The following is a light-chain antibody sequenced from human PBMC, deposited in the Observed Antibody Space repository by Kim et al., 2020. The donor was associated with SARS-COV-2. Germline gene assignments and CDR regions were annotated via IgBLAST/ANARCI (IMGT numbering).Light chain of an antibody. CDR3: AAWDHSLSAWV. V-gene: IGLV1-47*02. J-gene: IGLJ3*02. CDR2: TNN. Sequence: GQRVTISCSGSSSNIGRNHVSWYQQLPGTAPKLLIYTNNQRPSGVPDRFSGSKSGTSASLAISGLRSEDEADYFCAAWDHSLSAWVFGGGTKLTVL. CDR1: SSNIGRNH.